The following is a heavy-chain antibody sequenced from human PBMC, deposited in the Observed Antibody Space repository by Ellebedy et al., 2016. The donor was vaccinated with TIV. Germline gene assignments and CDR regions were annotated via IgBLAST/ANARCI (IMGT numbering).Heavy chain of an antibody. CDR3: ARWSGWLPQVDY. CDR1: GYSFIRFG. J-gene: IGHJ4*02. V-gene: IGHV1-18*01. CDR2: IGAYNGDT. Sequence: AASVKVSCKASGYSFIRFGISWVRQAPGQGLEWMGWIGAYNGDTNYAQKFQGRVTMTTETSTSTAYMELRSLRSDDTAVYYCARWSGWLPQVDYWGQGTLVTVSS. D-gene: IGHD6-19*01.